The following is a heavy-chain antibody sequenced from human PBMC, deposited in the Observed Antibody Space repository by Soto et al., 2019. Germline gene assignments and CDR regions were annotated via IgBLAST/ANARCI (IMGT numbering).Heavy chain of an antibody. D-gene: IGHD2-2*01. V-gene: IGHV4-34*01. CDR1: GGSFSGYD. J-gene: IGHJ4*02. CDR2: INHSGSS. Sequence: SETLSLTCAVYGGSFSGYDWTWIRQPPGTGLEWIGEINHSGSSNYNPSLKSRVTISVDNSRNTLYLQTSSLRHEDTAVYYCAKDGGPAYCNSPGCSAEHFDYWGQGTQVTVSS. CDR3: AKDGGPAYCNSPGCSAEHFDY.